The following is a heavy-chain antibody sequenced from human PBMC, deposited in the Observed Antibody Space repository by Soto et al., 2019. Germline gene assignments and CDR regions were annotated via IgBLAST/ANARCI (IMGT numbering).Heavy chain of an antibody. CDR1: GFTFSTYA. Sequence: EVQLLESGGGLVQPGGSLRLSCAASGFTFSTYAMNWVRQAPGKGLEWVSGIRGSGDSTYYADSVKGRFTVSRDNSRNTLYLQMTSLRAGDTAVFYCAKERSSGWSFDYWGQGTLVTVSS. J-gene: IGHJ4*02. CDR2: IRGSGDST. D-gene: IGHD6-19*01. CDR3: AKERSSGWSFDY. V-gene: IGHV3-23*01.